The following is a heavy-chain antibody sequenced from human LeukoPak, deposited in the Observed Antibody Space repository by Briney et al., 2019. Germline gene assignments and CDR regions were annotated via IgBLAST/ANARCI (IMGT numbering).Heavy chain of an antibody. J-gene: IGHJ4*02. CDR3: ARGVGATLPPLD. D-gene: IGHD1-26*01. CDR2: IYDGGST. V-gene: IGHV4-59*11. CDR1: GGSIGSHY. Sequence: SETLSLTCTVSGGSIGSHYWSWIRQPPGKGLEWIGYIYDGGSTNYNPSLKSRVTISVDTSKNQFSLKVSSVTAADTAVYYCARGVGATLPPLDWGQGTLVTVSS.